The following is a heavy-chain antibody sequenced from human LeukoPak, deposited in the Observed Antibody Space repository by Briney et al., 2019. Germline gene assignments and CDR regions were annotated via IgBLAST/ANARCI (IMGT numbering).Heavy chain of an antibody. Sequence: VASVKVSCKASGYTFTSYDINWVRQATGQGLEWMGRMNPNSGNTGYAQKFQGRITMTRNTSISTAHMELSSLTSEDTAVYYCARIAAAGNRRLNYWGQGTLVTVSS. CDR3: ARIAAAGNRRLNY. V-gene: IGHV1-8*01. CDR2: MNPNSGNT. CDR1: GYTFTSYD. J-gene: IGHJ4*02. D-gene: IGHD6-13*01.